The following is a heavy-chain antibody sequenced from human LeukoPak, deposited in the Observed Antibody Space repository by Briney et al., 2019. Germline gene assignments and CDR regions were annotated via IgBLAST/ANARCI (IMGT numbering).Heavy chain of an antibody. CDR3: ARQNTPHGNFDY. J-gene: IGHJ4*02. CDR1: GFTFSNFW. CDR2: IKQDETEK. Sequence: PGESLRLSCTASGFTFSNFWMGWVRQAPGKGLEWVANIKQDETEKFYPGSVKGRFTISRENAKKSLFLQMNSLRAEDTAVYYCARQNTPHGNFDYWGQGTLVTVSS. V-gene: IGHV3-7*03. D-gene: IGHD1-26*01.